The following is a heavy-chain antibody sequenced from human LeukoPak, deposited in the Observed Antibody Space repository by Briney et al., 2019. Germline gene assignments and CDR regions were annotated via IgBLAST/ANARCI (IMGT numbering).Heavy chain of an antibody. CDR2: IIPILGIA. CDR1: GGTLSSYA. V-gene: IGHV1-69*04. D-gene: IGHD3-9*01. J-gene: IGHJ4*02. CDR3: AREAELRYFDWYADY. Sequence: GASVKVSCKASGGTLSSYAISWVRQAPGQGLEWMGRIIPILGIANYAQKFQGRVTITADKSTSTAYMELSSLRSEDTAVYYCAREAELRYFDWYADYWGQGTLVTVSS.